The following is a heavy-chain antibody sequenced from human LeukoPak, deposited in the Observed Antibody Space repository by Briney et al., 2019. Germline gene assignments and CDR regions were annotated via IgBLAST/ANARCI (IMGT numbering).Heavy chain of an antibody. V-gene: IGHV4-39*07. Sequence: PSETLSLTCSVSGGSISLSYYYWGWIRQPPGKALEWIGSVYYSGTTSYNPSLKSRVTISVDMSKNHFSLRLSSVTAADTAMYYCARGTSYSGWSYYFDYWGQGSQVTVSS. CDR2: VYYSGTT. J-gene: IGHJ4*02. CDR3: ARGTSYSGWSYYFDY. CDR1: GGSISLSYYY. D-gene: IGHD6-19*01.